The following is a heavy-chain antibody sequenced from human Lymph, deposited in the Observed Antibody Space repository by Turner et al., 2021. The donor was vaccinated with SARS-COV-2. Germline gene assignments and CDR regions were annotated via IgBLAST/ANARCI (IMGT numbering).Heavy chain of an antibody. V-gene: IGHV3-21*01. D-gene: IGHD4-17*01. CDR2: ISSSSSYI. CDR3: ARDIPTTADYFDY. CDR1: GLTFSTYS. Sequence: EVQLVESGGGLVKPGGYLRLTCAASGLTFSTYSLNWVRQAPGKGLEWISSISSSSSYIYYADSVKGRFTISRDDAKNALYLQMNSLRAEDTAVYYCARDIPTTADYFDYWCQGTLVTVSS. J-gene: IGHJ4*02.